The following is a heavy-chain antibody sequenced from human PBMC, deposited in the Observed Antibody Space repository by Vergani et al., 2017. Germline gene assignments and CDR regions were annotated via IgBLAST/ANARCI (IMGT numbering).Heavy chain of an antibody. V-gene: IGHV3-15*01. J-gene: IGHJ4*02. D-gene: IGHD3-9*01. CDR1: GFTFSSAW. CDR2: IRPKTDGETT. CDR3: TTRTNWELRYYFDY. Sequence: EVQPVESGGGLVKPGGSLRLSCTTSGFTFSSAWMSWVRQAPGKGLEWVARIRPKTDGETTDYAAPVKDRFTISRDDSKNTLYLQMNSLKTEDTAVYYCTTRTNWELRYYFDYWGQGTLVTVSS.